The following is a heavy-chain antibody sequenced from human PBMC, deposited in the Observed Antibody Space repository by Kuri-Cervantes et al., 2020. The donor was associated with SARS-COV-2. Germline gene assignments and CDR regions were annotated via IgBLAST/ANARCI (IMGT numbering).Heavy chain of an antibody. CDR3: ARAYSSGWYYYYGMDV. J-gene: IGHJ6*02. CDR1: GFTFSSYG. V-gene: IGHV3-33*01. Sequence: GEFLKISCAASGFTFSSYGMHWVRQAPGKGLEWVAVIWYDGSNKYYADSVKGRFTISRDNSKNTLYLQMNSLRAEDTAVYYCARAYSSGWYYYYGMDVWGQGTTVTVSS. CDR2: IWYDGSNK. D-gene: IGHD6-19*01.